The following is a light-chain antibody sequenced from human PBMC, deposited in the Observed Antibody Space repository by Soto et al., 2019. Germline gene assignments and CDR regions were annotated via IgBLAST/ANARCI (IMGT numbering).Light chain of an antibody. CDR1: QTVGTY. V-gene: IGKV3-15*01. J-gene: IGKJ5*01. CDR3: QQHNQWPIT. Sequence: EIALTQSPATLSVSPWDRASLSCRASQTVGTYLAWSQQKPGQAPRLLSYGASTRATGIPARFSGSGSGTEFTLTINSRQSADSAVYSCQQHNQWPITFGQGTRLEIK. CDR2: GAS.